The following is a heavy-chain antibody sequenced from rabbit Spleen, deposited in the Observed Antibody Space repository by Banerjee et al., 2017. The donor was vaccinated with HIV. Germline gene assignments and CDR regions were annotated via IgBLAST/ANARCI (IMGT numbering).Heavy chain of an antibody. J-gene: IGHJ6*01. V-gene: IGHV1S47*01. CDR2: IDPVFGIT. CDR3: ARDLDGVIGWNFGW. D-gene: IGHD4-1*01. Sequence: EESGGDLVKPGASLTLTCKASGFDFSRYGVSWVRQAPGKGLEWIGYIDPVFGITYYANWVNGRFSISRENAQNTVFLQMTSLTAADTATYFCARDLDGVIGWNFGWWGQGTLVTVS. CDR1: GFDFSRYG.